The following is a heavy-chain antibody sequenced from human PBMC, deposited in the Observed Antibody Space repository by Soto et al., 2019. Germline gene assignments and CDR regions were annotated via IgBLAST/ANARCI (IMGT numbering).Heavy chain of an antibody. CDR1: GYTFTSYG. V-gene: IGHV1-18*01. Sequence: QVQLVQAGAEVKKPGASVKVSCKVSGYTFTSYGISWVRQAPGQVLEWMGWVSAYNGNTNDAQKLKGRVTMTTDTATSPAYMELRSLRSDDTAVYYCASGGVYNRFDPWGQGTLVTVSS. J-gene: IGHJ5*02. D-gene: IGHD3-3*01. CDR3: ASGGVYNRFDP. CDR2: VSAYNGNT.